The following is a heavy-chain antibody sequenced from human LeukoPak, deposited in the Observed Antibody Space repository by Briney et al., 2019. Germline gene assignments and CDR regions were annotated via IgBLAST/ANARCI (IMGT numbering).Heavy chain of an antibody. D-gene: IGHD3-3*01. V-gene: IGHV3-7*01. Sequence: PGGSLRLSCAGSGFTFSSYWMSWVRQAPGKGLEWVANIKQDGSEKYYVDSVKGRFTISRDNAKNSLYLQMNSLRAEDTAVYYCARELRYYDFWSGFQDFDYWGQGTLVTVSS. CDR3: ARELRYYDFWSGFQDFDY. CDR1: GFTFSSYW. CDR2: IKQDGSEK. J-gene: IGHJ4*02.